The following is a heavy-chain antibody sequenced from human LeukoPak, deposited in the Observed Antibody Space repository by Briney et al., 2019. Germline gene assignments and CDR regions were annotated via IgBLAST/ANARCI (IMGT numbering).Heavy chain of an antibody. J-gene: IGHJ4*02. CDR3: ARVGPYYYGSGSLLY. Sequence: SETLSLTCTVSGGSISSSSHYWGWIRQPPGKGLEWIGSISNSGSTYYNPSLKSRVTISVDTSNNQFSLKLSSVTAADTAVYYCARVGPYYYGSGSLLYWGQGTLVTVSS. CDR2: ISNSGST. D-gene: IGHD3-10*01. V-gene: IGHV4-39*07. CDR1: GGSISSSSHY.